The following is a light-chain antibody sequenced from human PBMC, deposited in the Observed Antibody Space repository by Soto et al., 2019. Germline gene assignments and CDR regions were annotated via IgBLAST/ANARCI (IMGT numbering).Light chain of an antibody. CDR2: DAS. Sequence: DIQMTQSPSTLSASVGDRVTITCRASQSISTWLAWYQQRPGKAPKLLIYDASRVESGVPSRISGSGSGTDFTLTISSLQPDDFATYYCQQYNTYPRTFGQGTKVEIK. CDR1: QSISTW. V-gene: IGKV1-5*01. CDR3: QQYNTYPRT. J-gene: IGKJ1*01.